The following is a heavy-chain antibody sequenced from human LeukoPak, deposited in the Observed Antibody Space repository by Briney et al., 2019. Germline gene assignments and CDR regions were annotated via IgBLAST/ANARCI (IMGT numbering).Heavy chain of an antibody. Sequence: PSETLSLTCTVSGGSISSSSYYWGWIRQPPGKGLEWIGSIYYSGSTYYNPSLKSRVTISVDTSKNQFSLKLSSVTAADTAVYYCARDGGYSYGYRSVPINWFDPWGQGTLVTVSS. D-gene: IGHD5-18*01. V-gene: IGHV4-39*07. CDR3: ARDGGYSYGYRSVPINWFDP. J-gene: IGHJ5*02. CDR1: GGSISSSSYY. CDR2: IYYSGST.